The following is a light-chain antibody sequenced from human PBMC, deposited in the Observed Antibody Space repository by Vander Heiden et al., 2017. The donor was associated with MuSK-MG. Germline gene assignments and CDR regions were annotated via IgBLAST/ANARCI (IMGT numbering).Light chain of an antibody. CDR2: AAS. J-gene: IGKJ1*01. Sequence: DIQMTQSPSSLSASVGARVPITCRASQGISNYLAWYQQKPGKVPKLLIYAASTLQSGVPSRFSGSGSGTDFTLTISSLKPEDVATYYCQKYNSAPRTFGQGTKVEIK. CDR1: QGISNY. CDR3: QKYNSAPRT. V-gene: IGKV1-27*01.